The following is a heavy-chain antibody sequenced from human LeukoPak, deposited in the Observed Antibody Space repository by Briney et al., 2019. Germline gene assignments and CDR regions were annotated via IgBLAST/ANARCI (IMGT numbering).Heavy chain of an antibody. J-gene: IGHJ4*02. V-gene: IGHV3-23*01. CDR2: ISGSGGST. Sequence: PGGSLRLSCAASGFTFSSYAMSWVRQAPGEGLEWVSAISGSGGSTYYADSVKGRFTISRDNSKNTLYLQMNSLRAEDTAVYYCAKDPRYCSSTSCVDYWGQGTLVTVSS. CDR1: GFTFSSYA. D-gene: IGHD2-2*01. CDR3: AKDPRYCSSTSCVDY.